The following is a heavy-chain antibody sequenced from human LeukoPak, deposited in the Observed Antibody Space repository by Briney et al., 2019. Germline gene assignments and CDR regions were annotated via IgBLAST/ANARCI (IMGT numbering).Heavy chain of an antibody. D-gene: IGHD5-12*01. J-gene: IGHJ4*02. CDR1: GYTFTSYA. CDR2: INAGNGNT. CDR3: ARSGYSGYDWGYFDY. V-gene: IGHV1-3*03. Sequence: ASVKVSCKASGYTFTSYAMHWVRQAPGQRLEWMGWINAGNGNTKYSQEFQGRVTITRDTSASTAYMELSSLRSEDMAVYYCARSGYSGYDWGYFDYWGQGTLVTVSS.